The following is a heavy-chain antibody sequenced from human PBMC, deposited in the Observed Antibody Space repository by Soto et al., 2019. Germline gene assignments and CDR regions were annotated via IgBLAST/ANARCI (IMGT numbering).Heavy chain of an antibody. J-gene: IGHJ6*04. V-gene: IGHV3-7*03. Sequence: EVQLVESGGGLVQPGGSLRLSCAASGFTFSSYWMSWVRQAPGKGLGWVAHIKTDGSEKYYMDSVRGRFTTSRENARNFFCLHRILLSGADADLYYCATDVSPSALVVWGFGPAVTVSS. CDR3: ATDVSPSALVV. CDR1: GFTFSSYW. CDR2: IKTDGSEK.